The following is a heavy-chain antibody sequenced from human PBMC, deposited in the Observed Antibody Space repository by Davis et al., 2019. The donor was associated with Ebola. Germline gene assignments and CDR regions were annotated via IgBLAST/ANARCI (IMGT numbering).Heavy chain of an antibody. CDR3: ARTMEGYNPLDT. CDR1: GYTFTIYD. Sequence: ASVKVSCKASGYTFTIYDITWVRQAPGQGLEWMGWISPYSGLTSYAQRLQGKFTMTTDTSTSTAYMELSSLTSDDTAIYYCARTMEGYNPLDTWGQGTLVTVSS. CDR2: ISPYSGLT. V-gene: IGHV1-18*04. D-gene: IGHD5-24*01. J-gene: IGHJ5*02.